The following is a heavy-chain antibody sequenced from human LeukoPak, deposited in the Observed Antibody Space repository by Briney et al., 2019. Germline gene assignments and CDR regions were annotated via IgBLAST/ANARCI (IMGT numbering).Heavy chain of an antibody. CDR3: ARRSPEWMERFFDY. D-gene: IGHD3-3*01. J-gene: IGHJ4*02. Sequence: SETLSLTCIVSGGSIRSYSWSWIRQPPGKGLEWIGNIDYSGSSNYNPSLKSRVTISIDTSKNQFSLKLSSVTAADTAVYYCARRSPEWMERFFDYWGQGALVTVSS. CDR1: GGSIRSYS. CDR2: IDYSGSS. V-gene: IGHV4-59*08.